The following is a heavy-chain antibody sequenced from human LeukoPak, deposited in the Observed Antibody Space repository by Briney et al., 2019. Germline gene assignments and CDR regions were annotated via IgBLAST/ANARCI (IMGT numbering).Heavy chain of an antibody. J-gene: IGHJ4*02. V-gene: IGHV3-15*01. CDR2: IKSKADGGTT. CDR3: TTGVAVAGTRVDY. D-gene: IGHD6-19*01. CDR1: GFTFSYAW. Sequence: GGSLGLSCAASGFTFSYAWMNWVRQAPGKGLEWVGRIKSKADGGTTDYAAPVKGRFTISRDDSKNTFYLQMNSLKTEDTAVYYCTTGVAVAGTRVDYWGQGTLVTVSS.